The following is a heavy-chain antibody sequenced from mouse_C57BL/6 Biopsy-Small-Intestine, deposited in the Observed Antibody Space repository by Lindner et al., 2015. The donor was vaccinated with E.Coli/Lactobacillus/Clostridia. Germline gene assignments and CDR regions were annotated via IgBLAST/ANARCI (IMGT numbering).Heavy chain of an antibody. Sequence: VQLQESGAELAKLGASVKMSCKTSGYTFSNFWMHWVKQRPGQSLEWIGYINPRSGYTEYIQKFKDKATLTADKSSNSAYMQLSSLTSEDSAVYYCANMYYGNHGGFAYWGQGTLVTVSA. J-gene: IGHJ3*01. D-gene: IGHD2-1*01. CDR3: ANMYYGNHGGFAY. CDR2: INPRSGYT. V-gene: IGHV1-7*01. CDR1: GYTFSNFW.